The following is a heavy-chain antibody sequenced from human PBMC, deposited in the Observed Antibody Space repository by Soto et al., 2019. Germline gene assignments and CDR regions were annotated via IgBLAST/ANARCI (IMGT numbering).Heavy chain of an antibody. CDR1: GVSVCRGYYW. V-gene: IGHV4-30-4*01. CDR2: VSSYRVAT. CDR3: ARGSYESSAYSVGRKIFEY. Sequence: SETXSLTCAVSGVSVCRGYYWVTWMRQPPGRVLEWIAYVSSYRVATYYNPSLKSRLTISLGKPMNQFSLKLTYVTAADTAVYYCARGSYESSAYSVGRKIFEYWGQGSLVTVSS. D-gene: IGHD3-22*01. J-gene: IGHJ4*02.